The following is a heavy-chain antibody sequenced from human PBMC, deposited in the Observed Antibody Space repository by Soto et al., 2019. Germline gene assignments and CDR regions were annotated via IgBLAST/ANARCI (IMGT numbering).Heavy chain of an antibody. Sequence: EVQLVESGGGLVQPGGSMRLSCTASGFSFSRFWMTWVRQAPGKGLAWVANINQDGITIPYGDSVEGRFTLSRDNAKNSLFLQLNSLRPENTAMYYCARDFYPLGEFLLDAFDVWGQGTVVTVSS. J-gene: IGHJ3*01. CDR3: ARDFYPLGEFLLDAFDV. CDR2: INQDGITI. CDR1: GFSFSRFW. D-gene: IGHD2-21*01. V-gene: IGHV3-7*05.